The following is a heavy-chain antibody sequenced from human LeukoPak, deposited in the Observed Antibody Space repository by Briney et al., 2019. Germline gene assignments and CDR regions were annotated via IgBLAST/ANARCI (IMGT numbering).Heavy chain of an antibody. CDR2: IYYSGST. V-gene: IGHV4-59*08. D-gene: IGHD2-21*02. Sequence: PSETLSLTCTVSGGSISSYYWSWIRQPPGKGLEWIGYIYYSGSTNYNPSLKSRVTISVDTSKNQFSLKLSSVTAADTAVYYCARISVIVVVTATPNAFDIWGQGTMVTVSS. J-gene: IGHJ3*02. CDR3: ARISVIVVVTATPNAFDI. CDR1: GGSISSYY.